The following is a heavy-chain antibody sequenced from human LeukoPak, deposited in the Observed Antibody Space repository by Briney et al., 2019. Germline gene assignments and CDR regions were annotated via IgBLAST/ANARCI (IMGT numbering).Heavy chain of an antibody. CDR3: ARAEDFITMVRGVVRGVPDY. CDR2: ISAYNGNT. D-gene: IGHD3-10*01. J-gene: IGHJ4*02. Sequence: EASVKVSCKASGYTFTSYGISWVRQAPGQGLEWMGWISAYNGNTNYAQKPQGRVTMTTDTSTSTAYMELRSLRSDDTAVYYCARAEDFITMVRGVVRGVPDYWGQGTLVTVSS. CDR1: GYTFTSYG. V-gene: IGHV1-18*01.